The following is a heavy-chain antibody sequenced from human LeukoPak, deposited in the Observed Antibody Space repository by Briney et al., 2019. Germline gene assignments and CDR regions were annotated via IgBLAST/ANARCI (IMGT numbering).Heavy chain of an antibody. V-gene: IGHV3-53*01. CDR1: GFTVSSNY. D-gene: IGHD6-6*01. J-gene: IGHJ4*02. CDR3: AREPTYSSSLDY. Sequence: PGGSLRLFCAASGFTVSSNYMSWVRQAPGKGLEYISVTYSSGTTYYADSVRDRFTISRDNSRNTLYLQMNSLRPEDTAVYYCAREPTYSSSLDYWGQGTLVTVSS. CDR2: TYSSGTT.